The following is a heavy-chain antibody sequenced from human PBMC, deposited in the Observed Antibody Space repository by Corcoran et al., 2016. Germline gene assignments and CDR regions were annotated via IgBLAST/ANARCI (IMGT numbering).Heavy chain of an antibody. CDR1: GFTVTSNY. CDR3: ASYYENSGYHYY. J-gene: IGHJ4*02. Sequence: EVQLVESGGGLIQPGGSLRLSCAASGFTVTSNYMTWVRQAPGKGLGWVSAIYSDSSTHYADSVKGRFTISRDNSKNTLDLQMNSLRAEDTAVYYCASYYENSGYHYYWGQGTLVTVSS. CDR2: IYSDSST. D-gene: IGHD3-22*01. V-gene: IGHV3-53*01.